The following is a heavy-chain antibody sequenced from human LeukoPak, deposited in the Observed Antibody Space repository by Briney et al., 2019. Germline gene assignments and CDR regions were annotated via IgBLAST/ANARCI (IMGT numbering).Heavy chain of an antibody. D-gene: IGHD6-19*01. Sequence: SETLSLTCAVSGGSFNGYSYTWIRQPPGKGLAWIGEIIHSGGTSYNQSLKSRLTIPVDTSRKEFSLQLTSLTAADTALYFCARGPLAFRRVAGIFSWGRGTQVTVSS. V-gene: IGHV4-34*01. J-gene: IGHJ5*02. CDR3: ARGPLAFRRVAGIFS. CDR1: GGSFNGYS. CDR2: IIHSGGT.